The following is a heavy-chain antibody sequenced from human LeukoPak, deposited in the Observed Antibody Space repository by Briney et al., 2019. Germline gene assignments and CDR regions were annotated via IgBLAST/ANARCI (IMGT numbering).Heavy chain of an antibody. CDR2: ISWDGGTT. D-gene: IGHD6-13*01. V-gene: IGHV3-43*01. J-gene: IGHJ6*03. CDR1: GFTFDDYI. CDR3: PKGSSSSGRVLYYYSTDV. Sequence: GGSLRLSCAASGFTFDDYIMHWVRQAPGKGLEWVSLISWDGGTTYYADSVKGGFTFSRDNSKNSLYLQMNSLTTEDTAFYYCPKGSSSSGRVLYYYSTDVWGGGTPVTVSS.